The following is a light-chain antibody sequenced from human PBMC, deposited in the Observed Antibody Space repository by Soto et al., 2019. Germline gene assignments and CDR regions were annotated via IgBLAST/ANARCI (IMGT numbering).Light chain of an antibody. CDR1: SSDVGSYNL. Sequence: QSALTQPASVSGSPGQSITLSCTGTSSDVGSYNLVSWYQQHPGKAPKLMIYEGSKRPSGVSNRFSGSKSGNTASLTISGLRPEDEADYYCCSFAGSNTFVFGTGTKVTVL. CDR3: CSFAGSNTFV. V-gene: IGLV2-23*03. J-gene: IGLJ1*01. CDR2: EGS.